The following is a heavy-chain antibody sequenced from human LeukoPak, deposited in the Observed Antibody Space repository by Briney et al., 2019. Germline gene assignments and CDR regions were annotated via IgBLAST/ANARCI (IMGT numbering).Heavy chain of an antibody. V-gene: IGHV3-30*03. CDR3: ARDGAAADCFDY. Sequence: GGSLRLSCAASGFTFSSYGMHWVRQAPGKGLEWVAVISYDGSNKYYADSVKGRFTISRDNSKNTLYLQMNSLRAEDTAVYYCARDGAAADCFDYWGQGTLVTVSS. J-gene: IGHJ4*02. CDR2: ISYDGSNK. CDR1: GFTFSSYG. D-gene: IGHD6-13*01.